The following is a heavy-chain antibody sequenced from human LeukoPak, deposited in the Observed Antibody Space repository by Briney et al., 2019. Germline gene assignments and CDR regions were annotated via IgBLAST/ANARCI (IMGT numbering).Heavy chain of an antibody. CDR1: GGSISSGDYY. V-gene: IGHV4-30-4*01. CDR3: ASSGYYTNWFDP. D-gene: IGHD3-22*01. J-gene: IGHJ5*02. CDR2: IYYSGST. Sequence: SETLSLTCTVSGGSISSGDYYWSWIRQPSGKGLEWIGYIYYSGSTYYNPSLKSRVTISVDTSKNQFSLKLSSVTAANTAVYYCASSGYYTNWFDPWGQGTLVTVSS.